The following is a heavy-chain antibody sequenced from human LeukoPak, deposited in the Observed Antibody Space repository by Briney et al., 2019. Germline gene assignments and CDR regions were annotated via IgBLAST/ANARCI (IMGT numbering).Heavy chain of an antibody. V-gene: IGHV1-69*13. CDR1: GGTFSSYA. CDR3: ATRTAYSNYVASGYFDY. CDR2: IIPIFGTA. Sequence: GASVKVSCKASGGTFSSYAISWVRQAPGQGLEWMGGIIPIFGTANYAQKFQGRVTITADESTSTAYMELSSLRSEDTAVYYCATRTAYSNYVASGYFDYWGQGTLVTVSS. J-gene: IGHJ4*02. D-gene: IGHD4-11*01.